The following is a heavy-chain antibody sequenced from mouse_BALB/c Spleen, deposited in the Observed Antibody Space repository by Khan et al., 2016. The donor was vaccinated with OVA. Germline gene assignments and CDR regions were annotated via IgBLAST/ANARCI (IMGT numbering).Heavy chain of an antibody. V-gene: IGHV10-1*02. J-gene: IGHJ2*01. D-gene: IGHD3-2*02. CDR1: GFTFNTYA. Sequence: EVQLVESGGGLVQPKGSLKLSCAASGFTFNTYAMDWVRQAPGKGLEWVARIRSKSNNYATYYADSVKDRFTISRDDSQSMLYLQMNDLKTEDTAMYYCVSQELRFYFDYWGQGTTLTVSS. CDR2: IRSKSNNYAT. CDR3: VSQELRFYFDY.